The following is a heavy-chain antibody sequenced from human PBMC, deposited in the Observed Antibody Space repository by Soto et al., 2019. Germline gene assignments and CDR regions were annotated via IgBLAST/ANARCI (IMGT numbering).Heavy chain of an antibody. Sequence: EVQVVESGGGLVKPGGSLRLSCAASGFSFSNMWMSWVRQAPGKGLEWFGRIRRTSAGGTTDYGAPVKGRFTISRDDSKDPLYLEMNSLKTEDTAVYYCTAARVSWGVAFDIWGQGTMVTVSS. CDR1: GFSFSNMW. V-gene: IGHV3-15*01. CDR3: TAARVSWGVAFDI. D-gene: IGHD7-27*01. CDR2: IRRTSAGGTT. J-gene: IGHJ3*02.